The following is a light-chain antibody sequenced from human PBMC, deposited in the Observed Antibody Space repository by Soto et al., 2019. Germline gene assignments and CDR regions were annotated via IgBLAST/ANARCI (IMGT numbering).Light chain of an antibody. Sequence: EMMLPQYTATLSVSPGRRAPVGFRASQSVSSYLAWYQQKPGQAPRLLIYDASNRATGIPDRFSGSGSGTDFTLTISRLEPEDFAVYYCQQYGSSGTFGQGTKVDIK. CDR3: QQYGSSGT. V-gene: IGKV3-20*01. CDR1: QSVSSY. CDR2: DAS. J-gene: IGKJ1*01.